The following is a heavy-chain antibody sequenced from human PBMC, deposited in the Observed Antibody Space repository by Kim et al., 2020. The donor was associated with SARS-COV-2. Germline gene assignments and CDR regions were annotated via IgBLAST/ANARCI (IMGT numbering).Heavy chain of an antibody. Sequence: GGSPRLSCAASGFTFSSYGMHWVRQAPGKGLEWVAVISYDGSNKYYADSVKGRFTISRDNSKNTLYLQMNSLRAEDTAVYYCAKPNYGDYDYYDMDVWG. D-gene: IGHD4-17*01. J-gene: IGHJ6*02. CDR1: GFTFSSYG. V-gene: IGHV3-30*18. CDR2: ISYDGSNK. CDR3: AKPNYGDYDYYDMDV.